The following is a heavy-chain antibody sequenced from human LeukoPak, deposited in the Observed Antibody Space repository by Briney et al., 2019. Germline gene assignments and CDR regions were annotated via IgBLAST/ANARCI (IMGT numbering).Heavy chain of an antibody. D-gene: IGHD6-13*01. CDR1: GGSISSSSHF. CDR2: MYYSGGT. Sequence: SEALSLTCTVSGGSISSSSHFWGWIRQPPGKGLEWIGSMYYSGGTYYNPSLKSRVTISIDTSKNQFSLKLESVTAADTAVYYCARLVKHCSTNSCYPFYDWGQGTLVTVSS. CDR3: ARLVKHCSTNSCYPFYD. V-gene: IGHV4-39*01. J-gene: IGHJ4*02.